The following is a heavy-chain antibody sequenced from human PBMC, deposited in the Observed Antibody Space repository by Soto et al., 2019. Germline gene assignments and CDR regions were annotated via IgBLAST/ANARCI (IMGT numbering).Heavy chain of an antibody. J-gene: IGHJ5*02. CDR2: ISYHGSNE. CDR1: GCTFSSYA. V-gene: IGHV3-30-3*01. Sequence: RLSCAAFGCTFSSYAMHWVRQAPGKGLEWVAVISYHGSNEYYADSVKGRFTVSRDNSKNTLYLQMNSLRAEDTAVYYCARGRFSTTWYAGFDPWGQGTLVTVSS. D-gene: IGHD6-13*01. CDR3: ARGRFSTTWYAGFDP.